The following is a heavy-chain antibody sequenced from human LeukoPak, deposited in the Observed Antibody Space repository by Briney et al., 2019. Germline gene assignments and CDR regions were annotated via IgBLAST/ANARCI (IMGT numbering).Heavy chain of an antibody. CDR1: GFTFSSDT. J-gene: IGHJ4*02. D-gene: IGHD3-9*01. V-gene: IGHV3-23*01. Sequence: GGSLRLSCAASGFTFSSDTMSWVREAPGKGLERVSGITGSGTGTYYADSVKDRFTISRDNSKSTLSLQMNSLRAEDTAVYYCARGGTLRYFDSWGQGTLVTVSS. CDR2: ITGSGTGT. CDR3: ARGGTLRYFDS.